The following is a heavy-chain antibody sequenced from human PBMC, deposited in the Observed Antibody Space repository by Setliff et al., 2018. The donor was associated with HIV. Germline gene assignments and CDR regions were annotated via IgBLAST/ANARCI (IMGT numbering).Heavy chain of an antibody. V-gene: IGHV4-59*01. CDR1: SGSISVYY. Sequence: SETLSLTCSVPSGSISVYYWSWVRQPPGRGLEWIGYVSYSGSTSYNPTLNSRVTMSVDTSRDQFSLKLSAVTAADTVVYYCARARGRAQLSYYFDYWGQGRLVTVSS. CDR3: ARARGRAQLSYYFDY. D-gene: IGHD2-2*01. J-gene: IGHJ4*02. CDR2: VSYSGST.